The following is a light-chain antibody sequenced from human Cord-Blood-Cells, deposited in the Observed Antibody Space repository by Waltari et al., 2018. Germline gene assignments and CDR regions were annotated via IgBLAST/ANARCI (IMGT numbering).Light chain of an antibody. CDR1: SSDVGSYNL. Sequence: QSALTQPASVSGSPGQSITISCTGTSSDVGSYNLVSWYQQHPGKAPKLMIYEGSKRPSGVSNRFSGSKSGNTASLTISGLQAEDEADYYCCSYAGSYTFFYVFGTGTKVTVL. CDR2: EGS. V-gene: IGLV2-23*03. CDR3: CSYAGSYTFFYV. J-gene: IGLJ1*01.